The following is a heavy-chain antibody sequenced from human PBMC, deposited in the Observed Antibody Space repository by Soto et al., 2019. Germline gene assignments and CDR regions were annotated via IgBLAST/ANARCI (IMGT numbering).Heavy chain of an antibody. CDR3: ARVSTWYYGMDG. V-gene: IGHV4-34*01. CDR1: GGSFSGYY. D-gene: IGHD3-3*02. CDR2: INHSGST. J-gene: IGHJ6*02. Sequence: PSETLSLTCAVYGGSFSGYYWSWIRQPPGKGLEWIGEINHSGSTNYNPSLKSRVTISVDTSKNQFSLKLSSVTAADTAVYYCARVSTWYYGMDGWGQGTTVTVAS.